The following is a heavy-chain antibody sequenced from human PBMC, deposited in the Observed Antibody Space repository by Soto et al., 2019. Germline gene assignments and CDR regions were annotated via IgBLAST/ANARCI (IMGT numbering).Heavy chain of an antibody. V-gene: IGHV1-69*02. CDR3: ASGSGRRDYFFDY. Sequence: QVQLVQSGAEVKKPGSSVKVSCKASGGTFSSYTISWVLQAPGQGLEWMGRIIPILGIANYAQKFQGRVTITADKSTSTAYMELSSLRSEATAVYYCASGSGRRDYFFDYGGQGTLFTVSS. J-gene: IGHJ4*02. CDR1: GGTFSSYT. D-gene: IGHD3-10*01. CDR2: IIPILGIA.